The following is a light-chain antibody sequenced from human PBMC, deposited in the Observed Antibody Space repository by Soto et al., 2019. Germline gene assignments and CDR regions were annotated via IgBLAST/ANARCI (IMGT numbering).Light chain of an antibody. CDR2: RNN. CDR3: AAWDDTLSGWV. Sequence: QSVLTQPPSASRTPGQGVTISCFGSSSNIEINYVYWYQQLPGTAPKLVLYRNNLRPSGVPDRFSGSKSGTSASLAISGLRSEDEADYYCAAWDDTLSGWVFGGGTKVTVL. J-gene: IGLJ3*02. CDR1: SSNIEINY. V-gene: IGLV1-47*01.